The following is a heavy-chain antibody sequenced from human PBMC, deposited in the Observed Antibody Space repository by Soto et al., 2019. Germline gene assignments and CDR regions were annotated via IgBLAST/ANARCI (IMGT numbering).Heavy chain of an antibody. J-gene: IGHJ4*02. CDR3: ARPQRGYSYGSDY. D-gene: IGHD5-18*01. Sequence: GGSLRLSCAASGFTFSSYAMGWVRQAPGKGLEWVSAISGSGGSTYYADSVKGRFTISRDNSKNTLYLQMNSLRAEDTAVYYCARPQRGYSYGSDYWGQGSLVTVSS. CDR1: GFTFSSYA. CDR2: ISGSGGST. V-gene: IGHV3-23*01.